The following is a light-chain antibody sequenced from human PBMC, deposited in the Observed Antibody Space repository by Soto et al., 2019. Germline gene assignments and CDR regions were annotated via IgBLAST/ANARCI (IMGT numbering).Light chain of an antibody. V-gene: IGKV3-15*01. J-gene: IGKJ2*01. CDR2: GAP. CDR1: RSVSSN. CDR3: QQYNKWPPYT. Sequence: IVMTQSPANLSVSPGERATLSCRASRSVSSNLAWYQQKPGQGPRLLIYGAPTRATGIPARFSGSGSGTEFTLTISSLQSEDFAVYYCQQYNKWPPYTFGQGTKVEIK.